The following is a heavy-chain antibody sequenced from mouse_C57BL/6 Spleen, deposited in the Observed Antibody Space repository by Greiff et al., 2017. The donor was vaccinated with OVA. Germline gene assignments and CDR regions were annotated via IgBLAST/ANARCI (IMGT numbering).Heavy chain of an antibody. Sequence: EVKLVESGGGLVKPGGSLKLSCAASGFTFSSYAMSWVRQTPEKRLEWVATISDGGSYTYYPDNVKGRFTISRDNAKNNLYLQMSHLKSEDTAMYYCARANYGSSYVHYFDYWGQGTTLTVSS. CDR3: ARANYGSSYVHYFDY. D-gene: IGHD1-1*01. V-gene: IGHV5-4*03. J-gene: IGHJ2*01. CDR1: GFTFSSYA. CDR2: ISDGGSYT.